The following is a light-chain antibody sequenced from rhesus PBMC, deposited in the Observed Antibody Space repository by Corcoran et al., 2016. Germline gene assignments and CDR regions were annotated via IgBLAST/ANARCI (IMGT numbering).Light chain of an antibody. CDR3: LQHSNWPYS. J-gene: IGKJ2*01. CDR1: QSVSSN. Sequence: EIVMTQSPATLSLSPGQRATLSCRASQSVSSNLAWYQQKPGQAPRLLIYGASSRATGIPDRVSGSGSGTDFTLTISSLEPEDVAVYYCLQHSNWPYSFGQGTKVEIK. CDR2: GAS. V-gene: IGKV3-24*01.